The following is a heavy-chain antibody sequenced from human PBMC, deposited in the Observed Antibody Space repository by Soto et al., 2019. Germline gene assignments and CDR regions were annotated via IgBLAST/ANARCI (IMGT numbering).Heavy chain of an antibody. V-gene: IGHV5-51*01. Sequence: PGESLKISCKGCGYSFTRYWIAWVRQMPGKGLEWMGIIYPGDSDTRYSPSFQGQVTISADKSISTAYLQWSSLKASDTAMYYCARTAAAGKYYYGVDGWGQGNTVTFSS. CDR3: ARTAAAGKYYYGVDG. CDR1: GYSFTRYW. J-gene: IGHJ6*02. CDR2: IYPGDSDT. D-gene: IGHD6-13*01.